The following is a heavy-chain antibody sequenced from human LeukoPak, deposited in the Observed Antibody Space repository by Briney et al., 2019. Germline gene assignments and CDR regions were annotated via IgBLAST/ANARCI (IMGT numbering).Heavy chain of an antibody. D-gene: IGHD2-15*01. Sequence: GGSLRLSCAASGFTFSSSAMSWVRQAPGKGLEWVSAISNNGGYTYYADSVQGRFTTSRDDSKGTLCLQMNSLRAEDTAVYYCAKQLGYCSDGSCYFPYWGQGTLVTVSS. CDR3: AKQLGYCSDGSCYFPY. V-gene: IGHV3-23*01. CDR2: ISNNGGYT. CDR1: GFTFSSSA. J-gene: IGHJ4*02.